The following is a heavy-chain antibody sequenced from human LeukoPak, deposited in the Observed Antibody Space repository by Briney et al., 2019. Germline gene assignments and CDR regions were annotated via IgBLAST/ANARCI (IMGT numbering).Heavy chain of an antibody. CDR3: ASRASDTVVQNINWFDP. V-gene: IGHV4-34*01. J-gene: IGHJ5*02. CDR1: GGSFSGYY. Sequence: SETLSLTCAVYGGSFSGYYWSWIRQPPGKGLEWIGEINHSGSTNYNPSLKSRVTISVDTSKNQFSLKLSSVTAADTAVYYCASRASDTVVQNINWFDPWCQGTLVTVSS. CDR2: INHSGST. D-gene: IGHD4-23*01.